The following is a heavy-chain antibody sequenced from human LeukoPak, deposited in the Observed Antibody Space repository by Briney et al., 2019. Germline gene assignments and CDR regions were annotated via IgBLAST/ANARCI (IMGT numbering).Heavy chain of an antibody. V-gene: IGHV4-31*03. J-gene: IGHJ3*02. CDR1: GGSISSGGYY. CDR3: AIHIAAAGDDAFDI. Sequence: SEILSLTCTVSGGSISSGGYYWSWIRQHPGKGLEWIGYIYYSGSTYYNPSLKSRVTISVDTSKNQFSLKLSSVTAADTAVYYCAIHIAAAGDDAFDIWGQGTMVTVSS. CDR2: IYYSGST. D-gene: IGHD6-13*01.